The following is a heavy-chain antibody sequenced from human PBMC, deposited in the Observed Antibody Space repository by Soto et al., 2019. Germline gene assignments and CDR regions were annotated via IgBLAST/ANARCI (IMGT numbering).Heavy chain of an antibody. CDR1: GYTFTSYG. CDR3: ATARLVATYGYDY. CDR2: ISAYNGNT. V-gene: IGHV1-18*01. J-gene: IGHJ4*02. Sequence: QVQLVQSGAEVKKPGASVKVSCKASGYTFTSYGISWVRQAPGQGLEWMGWISAYNGNTNYAQKLQGRVTMTTDTSTSTADMELWSLRSDDTAVYYGATARLVATYGYDYWGQGTLVTVSS. D-gene: IGHD5-12*01.